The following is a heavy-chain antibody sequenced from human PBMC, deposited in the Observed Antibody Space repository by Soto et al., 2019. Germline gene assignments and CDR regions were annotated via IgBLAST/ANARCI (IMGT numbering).Heavy chain of an antibody. D-gene: IGHD2-15*01. V-gene: IGHV3-74*01. Sequence: EVQLVESGGGLVQPGGSLRLSCEASGFPFSSYWMHWVRQAPGKGLVWVSRINSDGSSTSYADSVKGRFTISRDNAKNTLYLQMNSLRAEDTAVYYCVRTSLVVAAATREDYWGQGTLVTVSS. CDR1: GFPFSSYW. CDR3: VRTSLVVAAATREDY. J-gene: IGHJ4*02. CDR2: INSDGSST.